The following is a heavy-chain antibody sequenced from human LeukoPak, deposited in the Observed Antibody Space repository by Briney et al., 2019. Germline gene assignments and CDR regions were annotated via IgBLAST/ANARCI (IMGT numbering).Heavy chain of an antibody. CDR1: GGTFSSYA. Sequence: ASVTVSCKASGGTFSSYAISWVRQAPGQGLEWMGRIIPILGIANYAQKFQGRVTITADKSTSTAYMELSSLRSEDTAVYYCARAVVTAIPGWSDPWGQGTLVTVSS. D-gene: IGHD2-21*02. CDR3: ARAVVTAIPGWSDP. J-gene: IGHJ5*02. CDR2: IIPILGIA. V-gene: IGHV1-69*04.